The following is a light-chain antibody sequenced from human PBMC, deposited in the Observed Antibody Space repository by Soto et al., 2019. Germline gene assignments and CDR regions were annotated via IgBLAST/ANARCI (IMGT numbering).Light chain of an antibody. CDR2: AAS. V-gene: IGKV1-8*01. J-gene: IGKJ1*01. CDR1: QGISSY. CDR3: QQYYSYPPT. Sequence: AIRMTNSQSSFSAPTAYRFNINVPASQGISSYLAWYQQKPGKAPKLLIYAASTLQSGVPSRFSGSGSGTDFTLTISCLQSEDFATYYCQQYYSYPPTFGQGTKVDIK.